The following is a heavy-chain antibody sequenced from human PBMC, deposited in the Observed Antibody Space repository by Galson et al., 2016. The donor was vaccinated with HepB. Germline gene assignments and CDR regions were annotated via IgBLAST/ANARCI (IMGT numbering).Heavy chain of an antibody. CDR3: ARGGATPGPWLDTWFDP. CDR1: GFNFAGIG. CDR2: INWSGDFT. D-gene: IGHD6-19*01. Sequence: SLRLSCAASGFNFAGIGMGWLRQAPGKGLEWVSGINWSGDFTGYADSVEGRFTISRDNANNVLSLQMHSLRFEDTAFYYCARGGATPGPWLDTWFDPWGQGTLVTVSS. J-gene: IGHJ5*02. V-gene: IGHV3-20*04.